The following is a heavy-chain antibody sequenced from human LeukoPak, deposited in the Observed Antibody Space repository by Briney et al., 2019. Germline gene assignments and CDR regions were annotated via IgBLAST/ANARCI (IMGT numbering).Heavy chain of an antibody. Sequence: PGGSLRLSCAASGFTFSSYAMHWVRQAPGKGLEWVAVISYDGSNKYYADSVKGRFTISRDNSKNTLYLQMNSLRAEDTAVYYCARPSGKPIGELLGYLQHWGQGTLVTVSS. CDR2: ISYDGSNK. CDR3: ARPSGKPIGELLGYLQH. J-gene: IGHJ1*01. V-gene: IGHV3-30-3*01. CDR1: GFTFSSYA. D-gene: IGHD3-10*01.